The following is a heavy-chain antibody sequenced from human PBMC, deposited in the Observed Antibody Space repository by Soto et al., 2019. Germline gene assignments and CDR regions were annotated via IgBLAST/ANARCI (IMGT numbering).Heavy chain of an antibody. CDR2: ISYDGSNK. D-gene: IGHD3-16*02. CDR3: ARDSIMITFGGVIARRGDAFDI. V-gene: IGHV3-30-3*01. CDR1: GFTFSSYA. Sequence: QVQLVESGGGVVQPGRSLRLSCAASGFTFSSYAMHWVRQAPGKGLEWVAVISYDGSNKYYADSVKGRFTISRDNSKNTLYLQMNSLSAEDTAVYYCARDSIMITFGGVIARRGDAFDIWGQGTMVTVSS. J-gene: IGHJ3*02.